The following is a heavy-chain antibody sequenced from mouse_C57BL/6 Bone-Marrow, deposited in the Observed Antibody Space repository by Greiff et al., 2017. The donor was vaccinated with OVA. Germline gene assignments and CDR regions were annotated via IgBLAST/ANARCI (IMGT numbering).Heavy chain of an antibody. CDR1: GFSLTSYG. J-gene: IGHJ2*01. Sequence: VMLVESGPGLVQPSQSLSITCTVSGFSLTSYGVHWVRQSPGKGLEWLGVIWSGGSTDYNAAFISRLSISKDNSKSQVFFKMNSLQADDTAIYYCARRTVVAPYYFDYWGQGTTLTVSS. V-gene: IGHV2-2*01. CDR2: IWSGGST. CDR3: ARRTVVAPYYFDY. D-gene: IGHD1-1*01.